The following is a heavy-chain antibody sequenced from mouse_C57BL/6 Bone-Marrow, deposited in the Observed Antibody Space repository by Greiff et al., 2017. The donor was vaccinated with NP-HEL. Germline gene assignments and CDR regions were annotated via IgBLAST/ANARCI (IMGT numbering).Heavy chain of an antibody. D-gene: IGHD1-1*01. CDR3: ARYYDGSRGWYFDV. J-gene: IGHJ1*03. CDR2: IDPNSGGT. V-gene: IGHV1-72*01. Sequence: VQLQQPGADLVKPGASVKLSCKASGYTFTSYWMHWMKQRPGRGLEWIGRIDPNSGGTKFNEKFKTKATLTVDKPSSTAYMQLSSLTSEDSAVYYCARYYDGSRGWYFDVWGTGTTVTVSS. CDR1: GYTFTSYW.